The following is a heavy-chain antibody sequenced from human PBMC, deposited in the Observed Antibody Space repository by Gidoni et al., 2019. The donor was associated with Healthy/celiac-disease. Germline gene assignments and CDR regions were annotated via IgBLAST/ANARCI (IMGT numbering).Heavy chain of an antibody. CDR2: IYYSGST. V-gene: IGHV4-39*01. J-gene: IGHJ4*02. CDR1: GGPISSSSYY. D-gene: IGHD4-4*01. Sequence: QLQLQESGPGLVKPSATLSLTCTVSGGPISSSSYYWGWIRQPTGKGLEWIGSIYYSGSTYYNPSLKSRVTISVDTSKNQFSLKLSSVTAADTAVYYCASPVTVTRAFDYWGQGTLVTVSS. CDR3: ASPVTVTRAFDY.